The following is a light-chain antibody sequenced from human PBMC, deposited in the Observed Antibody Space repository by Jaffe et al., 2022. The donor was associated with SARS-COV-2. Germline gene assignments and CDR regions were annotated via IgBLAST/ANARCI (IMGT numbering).Light chain of an antibody. CDR2: EIF. Sequence: QSALTQPPSVSGSPGQSVTISCTGTSNDIGRYSHISWYQQPPGTAPKLILYEIFHRPSGVPDRFSGSKSGNTASLTIAGLQAADEADYYCASYTTAITVTFGGGTKLTVL. J-gene: IGLJ2*01. CDR1: SNDIGRYSH. CDR3: ASYTTAITVT. V-gene: IGLV2-18*02.